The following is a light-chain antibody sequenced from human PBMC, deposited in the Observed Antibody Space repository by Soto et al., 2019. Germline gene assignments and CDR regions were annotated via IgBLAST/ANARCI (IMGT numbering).Light chain of an antibody. J-gene: IGKJ1*01. CDR3: QQTYNTPRT. CDR1: QNINTY. CDR2: GAS. Sequence: DILRAKSPSALSASVGDRVTITCRASQNINTYLNWYQQKPGRAPNLLNSGASVLLSGVPSRFTGSGSGTEFTLTVSSLQPEEFATYYWQQTYNTPRTFGQGTKV. V-gene: IGKV1-39*01.